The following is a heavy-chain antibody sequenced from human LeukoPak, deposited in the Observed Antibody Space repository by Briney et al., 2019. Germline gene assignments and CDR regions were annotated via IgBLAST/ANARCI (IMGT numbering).Heavy chain of an antibody. J-gene: IGHJ6*03. V-gene: IGHV3-21*01. D-gene: IGHD6-6*01. CDR1: GFRFSDYN. CDR2: ISGSGSDI. Sequence: PGGSLRLSCAGSGFRFSDYNMNWVRQAPGKGLEWVSAISGSGSDIYYTDSVQGRFTISRDNAKSSLFLQMSSLRAEDTAVYFCARDLILESARPPSYYYYMDVWGEGTTVTVSS. CDR3: ARDLILESARPPSYYYYMDV.